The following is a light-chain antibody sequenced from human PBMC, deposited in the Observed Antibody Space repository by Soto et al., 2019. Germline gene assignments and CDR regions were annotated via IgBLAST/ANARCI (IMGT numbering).Light chain of an antibody. J-gene: IGKJ2*01. CDR2: DAS. CDR3: QQRSNWPPYT. CDR1: QSVSSY. V-gene: IGKV3-11*01. Sequence: EIVLTQSPATLSLSPGERDTFSCRASQSVSSYLAWYQQRPGQAPRLLIYDASNRATGIPARFSGSGSGTDFPLTISSLVPKDFAVYYCQQRSNWPPYTFGQGTKLEIK.